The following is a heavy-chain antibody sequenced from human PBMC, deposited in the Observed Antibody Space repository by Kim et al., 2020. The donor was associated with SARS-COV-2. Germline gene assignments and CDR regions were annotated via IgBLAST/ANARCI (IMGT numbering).Heavy chain of an antibody. CDR3: ARGYYGSGMANFDY. V-gene: IGHV4-34*01. Sequence: SETLSLTCAVYGGSFSGYYWSWIRQPPGKGLEWIGEINHSGSTNYNPSLKSRVTISVDTSKNQFPLKLSSVTAADTAVYYCARGYYGSGMANFDYWGQGTLVTVSS. CDR2: INHSGST. CDR1: GGSFSGYY. D-gene: IGHD3-10*01. J-gene: IGHJ4*02.